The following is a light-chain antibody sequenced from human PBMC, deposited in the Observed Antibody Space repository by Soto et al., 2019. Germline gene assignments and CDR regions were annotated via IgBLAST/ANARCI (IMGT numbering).Light chain of an antibody. CDR1: QGIRND. Sequence: AIQMTQSPSSLSASVGDRVTITCRASQGIRNDLGWYQQKPGKAPKLLIYPASSLQSGVPSRFSGSGSGADFTLTISSLQPEDFATYYCLQDYNYPYTFGQGTKLEIK. J-gene: IGKJ2*01. CDR3: LQDYNYPYT. V-gene: IGKV1-6*01. CDR2: PAS.